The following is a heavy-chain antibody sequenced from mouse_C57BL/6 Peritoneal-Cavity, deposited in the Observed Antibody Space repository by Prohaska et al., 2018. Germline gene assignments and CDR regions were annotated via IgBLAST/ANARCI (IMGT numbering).Heavy chain of an antibody. CDR3: ARLLGDYKGRGNSGSVASHTQYF. CDR2: INPDSRTI. V-gene: IGHV4-1*01. Sequence: EVKLLQSGGGLVQPGGSLKLSCAASGIDFSRYWMTWVRRAPGKGLEWIGEINPDSRTIIYAPSLKDKFIISRDNAKNTLYLQMSKVRSKDEALHYSARLLGDYKGRGNSGSVASHTQYF. CDR1: GIDFSRYW. D-gene: IGHD2-1*01. J-gene: IGHJ1*01.